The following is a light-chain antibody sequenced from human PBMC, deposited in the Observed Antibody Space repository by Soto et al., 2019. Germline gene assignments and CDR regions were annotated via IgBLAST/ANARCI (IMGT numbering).Light chain of an antibody. CDR1: QSITTNY. CDR3: QQYGSSPIT. CDR2: RSS. V-gene: IGKV3-20*01. Sequence: EIVLTQSPGTLSLSPGERATLSCRASQSITTNYLAWYQQRPGQAPRLLIYRSSSRATGIPDRFSGSGSGTDFTLPISRLEPEDFAVYYCQQYGSSPITFGQGTRLEIK. J-gene: IGKJ5*01.